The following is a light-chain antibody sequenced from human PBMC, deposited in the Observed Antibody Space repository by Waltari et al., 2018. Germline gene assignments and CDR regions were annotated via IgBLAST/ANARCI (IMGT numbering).Light chain of an antibody. J-gene: IGKJ1*01. CDR2: GAS. CDR1: QSVGRS. V-gene: IGKV3-20*01. Sequence: EIVLTQSPGTLSLSPGERATLSCRASQSVGRSLAWYQQKPGQAPRLLIYGASSRATGIPDRFSGGGSGTDFSLTISRLEPEDFAAYYCQHYVSLPVTFGQGTKVEIK. CDR3: QHYVSLPVT.